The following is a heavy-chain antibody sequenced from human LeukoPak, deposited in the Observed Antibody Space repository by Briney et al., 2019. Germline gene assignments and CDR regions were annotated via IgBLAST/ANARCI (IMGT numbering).Heavy chain of an antibody. CDR1: GGSISSGGYY. Sequence: PSETLSLTCTVSGGSISSGGYYWSWIRQHPGKGLEWIGYIYYNGNTYYNPSLKSQVTVSVDTSRTQFSLRLSSVTAADTAVYYCARSDCSSTSCWQAWFDPWGQGTLVTVSS. CDR3: ARSDCSSTSCWQAWFDP. D-gene: IGHD2-2*01. V-gene: IGHV4-31*01. J-gene: IGHJ5*02. CDR2: IYYNGNT.